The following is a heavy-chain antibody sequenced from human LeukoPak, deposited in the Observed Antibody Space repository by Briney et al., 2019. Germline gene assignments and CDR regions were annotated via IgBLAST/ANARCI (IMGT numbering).Heavy chain of an antibody. V-gene: IGHV3-23*01. CDR3: AKEARREYYYDSSGYYYFDY. Sequence: GGSLRLSCAASGFTFSSYAMSWVRQAPGKGLEWVSAISGSGGSTYYADSVKGRFTISRGNSKNTLYLQMNSLRAEDTAVYYCAKEARREYYYDSSGYYYFDYWGQGTLVTVSS. D-gene: IGHD3-22*01. CDR2: ISGSGGST. CDR1: GFTFSSYA. J-gene: IGHJ4*02.